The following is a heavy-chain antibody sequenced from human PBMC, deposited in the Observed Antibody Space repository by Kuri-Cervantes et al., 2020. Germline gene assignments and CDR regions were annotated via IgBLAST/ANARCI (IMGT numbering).Heavy chain of an antibody. Sequence: GESLKISCAASGFTFSNYDMHWVRQVTGKGLEWVSAIGTVGDTYYPGSVKGRFTISRDTSKNTLYLQMNSLRAEDTAVYYCAKGYEHWLTPFDYWGQGTLVTVSS. CDR2: IGTVGDT. J-gene: IGHJ4*02. CDR1: GFTFSNYD. V-gene: IGHV3-13*01. D-gene: IGHD6-19*01. CDR3: AKGYEHWLTPFDY.